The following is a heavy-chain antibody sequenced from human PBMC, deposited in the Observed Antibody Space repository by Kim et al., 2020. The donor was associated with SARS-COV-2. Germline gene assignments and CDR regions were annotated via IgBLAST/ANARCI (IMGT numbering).Heavy chain of an antibody. D-gene: IGHD3-10*01. Sequence: SETLSLTCAVYGGSFSGYYWSWIRQPPGKGLEWIGEINHSGSTNYNPSLKSRVTISVDTSKNQFSLKLSSVTAADTAVYYCARGFTGGGSGSYPDYWGQGTLVTVSS. CDR2: INHSGST. V-gene: IGHV4-34*01. CDR3: ARGFTGGGSGSYPDY. CDR1: GGSFSGYY. J-gene: IGHJ4*02.